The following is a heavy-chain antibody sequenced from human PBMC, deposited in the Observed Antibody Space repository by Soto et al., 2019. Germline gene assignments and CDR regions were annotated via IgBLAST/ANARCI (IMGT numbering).Heavy chain of an antibody. J-gene: IGHJ5*02. Sequence: ASVKVSFKASGYTFTSYGISWVRQAPGQGLEWMGWISAYNGNTNYAQKLQGRVTMTTDTSTSTAYMELRSLRSDDTAVYYCARSPAAGSINWFDPWGQGTLVTVSS. D-gene: IGHD6-13*01. CDR1: GYTFTSYG. V-gene: IGHV1-18*01. CDR2: ISAYNGNT. CDR3: ARSPAAGSINWFDP.